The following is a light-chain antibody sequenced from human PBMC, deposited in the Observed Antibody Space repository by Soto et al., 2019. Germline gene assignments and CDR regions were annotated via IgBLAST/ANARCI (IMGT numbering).Light chain of an antibody. CDR2: VNN. Sequence: QSVLTQPPSVSGAPGQRVTISCIGSSSNIGAGYDVHWYQQLPGTAPKLLIYVNNNRPSGVPDRFSGSKSGTSASLAITGLQAEHDADYYCQSYASILSGSAFVFATGTKLTVL. J-gene: IGLJ1*01. V-gene: IGLV1-40*01. CDR3: QSYASILSGSAFV. CDR1: SSNIGAGYD.